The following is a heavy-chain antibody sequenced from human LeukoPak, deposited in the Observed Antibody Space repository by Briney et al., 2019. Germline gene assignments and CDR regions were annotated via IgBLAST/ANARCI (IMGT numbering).Heavy chain of an antibody. CDR1: GFTFSSYW. CDR3: ARPYDSSGYPFDY. V-gene: IGHV3-7*01. J-gene: IGHJ4*02. CDR2: IKQDGSEK. D-gene: IGHD3-22*01. Sequence: GGSLRFSCAASGFTFSSYWMSWVRQAPGKGLEWVANIKQDGSEKYYVDSVKGRFTISRDNAKNSLYLQMNSLRAEDTAVYYCARPYDSSGYPFDYWGQGTLVTVSS.